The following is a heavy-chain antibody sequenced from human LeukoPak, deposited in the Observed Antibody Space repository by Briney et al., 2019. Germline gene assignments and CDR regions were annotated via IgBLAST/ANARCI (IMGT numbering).Heavy chain of an antibody. Sequence: GGSLRLSCAASGFTFSSYGMHWVRQAPGKGLEWVAVIWYDGSNKYYADSVKGRFTISRDNSKNTLYLQMNSLRAEDTAVYYCAKPKYYDSSGYYYSLDYWGQGTLVTVSS. V-gene: IGHV3-33*06. CDR1: GFTFSSYG. J-gene: IGHJ4*02. CDR3: AKPKYYDSSGYYYSLDY. D-gene: IGHD3-22*01. CDR2: IWYDGSNK.